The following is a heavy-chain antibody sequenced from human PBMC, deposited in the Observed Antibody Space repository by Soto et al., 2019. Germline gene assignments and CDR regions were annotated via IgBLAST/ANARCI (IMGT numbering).Heavy chain of an antibody. D-gene: IGHD6-19*01. CDR1: GGSISSSNW. CDR2: IYHSGST. J-gene: IGHJ6*02. Sequence: SETLSLTCAVSGGSISSSNWWSWVRQPPGKGLEWIGEIYHSGSTNYNPSLKSRVTISVDKSKNQFSLKLSSVTTADTAVYYCARGSSGWYVGYYYGMDVWGQGTTVTVSS. CDR3: ARGSSGWYVGYYYGMDV. V-gene: IGHV4-4*02.